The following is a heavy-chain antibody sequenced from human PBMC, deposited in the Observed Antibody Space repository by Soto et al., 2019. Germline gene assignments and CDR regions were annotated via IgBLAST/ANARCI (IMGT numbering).Heavy chain of an antibody. J-gene: IGHJ1*01. V-gene: IGHV1-8*01. CDR3: VRGSINLPDYFQS. D-gene: IGHD2-21*01. CDR2: MNPNSGNT. Sequence: ASVKVSFKASGYTFTSYDINWVRQATGQGLEWMGWMNPNSGNTGYAQKFQGRVTFSADRSTATVFMEVNRLRSDDTAVYYCVRGSINLPDYFQSWGQGTVVTVSS. CDR1: GYTFTSYD.